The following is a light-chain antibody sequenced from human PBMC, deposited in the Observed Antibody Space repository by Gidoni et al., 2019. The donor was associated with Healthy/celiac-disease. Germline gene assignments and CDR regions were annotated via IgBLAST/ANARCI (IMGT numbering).Light chain of an antibody. Sequence: DIQMTQSPSSLSASVGDRVTITCQASQDISNLLNWYQQKPGKAPKLLIYDASNLETGVPPRFSGSGSGTDFTFTISSLQPEDIATYYCQQYDNLPSFTFGPGTKVDIK. CDR1: QDISNL. J-gene: IGKJ3*01. V-gene: IGKV1-33*01. CDR3: QQYDNLPSFT. CDR2: DAS.